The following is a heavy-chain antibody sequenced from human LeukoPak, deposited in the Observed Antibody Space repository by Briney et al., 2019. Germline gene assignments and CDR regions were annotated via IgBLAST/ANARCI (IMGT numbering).Heavy chain of an antibody. CDR2: INSDGSST. CDR1: GFTFNSYN. CDR3: ARSAWVDCFDY. Sequence: GGSLRLSCAASGFTFNSYNMNWVRQAPGKGLVWVSRINSDGSSTSYADSVKGRFTISRDNAKNTLYLQMNSLRAEDTAVYYCARSAWVDCFDYWGQGTLVTVSS. V-gene: IGHV3-74*01. J-gene: IGHJ4*02. D-gene: IGHD2-15*01.